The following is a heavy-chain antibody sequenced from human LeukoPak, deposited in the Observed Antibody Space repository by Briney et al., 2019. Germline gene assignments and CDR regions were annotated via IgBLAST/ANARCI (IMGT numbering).Heavy chain of an antibody. CDR1: GYTFTAYG. D-gene: IGHD3-22*01. V-gene: IGHV1-46*01. J-gene: IGHJ4*02. CDR2: INPSGGST. Sequence: GASVKVSCKTSGYTFTAYGITWVRQAPGQGLEWMGIINPSGGSTSYAQKFQGRVTMTRDTSTSTVYMELSSLRSEDTAVYYCARDPPPYDSLVGLDYWGQGTLVTVSS. CDR3: ARDPPPYDSLVGLDY.